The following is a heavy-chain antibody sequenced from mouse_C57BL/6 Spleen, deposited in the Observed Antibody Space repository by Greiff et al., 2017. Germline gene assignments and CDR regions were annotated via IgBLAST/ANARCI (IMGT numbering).Heavy chain of an antibody. Sequence: VQLQQSGPGMVKPSQSLSLTCTVTGYSITSGYDWHWIRPFPGNKLEWMGYISYSGSTNYNPSLKSRISITHDTSKNHFFLKLNSVTTEDTATYYCARCGYSGYYFDYWGQGTTLTVSS. J-gene: IGHJ2*01. V-gene: IGHV3-1*01. D-gene: IGHD2-3*01. CDR1: GYSITSGYD. CDR3: ARCGYSGYYFDY. CDR2: ISYSGST.